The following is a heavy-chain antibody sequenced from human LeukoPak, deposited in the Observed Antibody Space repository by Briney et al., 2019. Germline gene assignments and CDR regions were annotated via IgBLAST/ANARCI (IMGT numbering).Heavy chain of an antibody. Sequence: PSGTLSLTCAVYGGSFSGYYWSWIRQPPGKGLEWIGEINHSGSTNYNPSLKSRVTISVDTSKNQFSLKLSSVTAADTAVYYCARGKVATIEYWGQGTLVTVSS. V-gene: IGHV4-34*01. CDR2: INHSGST. D-gene: IGHD5-12*01. CDR3: ARGKVATIEY. J-gene: IGHJ4*02. CDR1: GGSFSGYY.